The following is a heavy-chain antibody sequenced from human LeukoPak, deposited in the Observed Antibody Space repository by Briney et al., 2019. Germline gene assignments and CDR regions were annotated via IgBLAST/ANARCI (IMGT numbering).Heavy chain of an antibody. D-gene: IGHD3-10*01. Sequence: GASVKVSCKASGGTFIIYAISWVRQAPGQGLEWMGGIIPIFGTANYAQKFQGRVTITADESTSTAYMELSSLRSEDTAVYYCAREYYYSSGDGNIWGQGTMVTVSS. CDR1: GGTFIIYA. J-gene: IGHJ3*02. CDR3: AREYYYSSGDGNI. V-gene: IGHV1-69*13. CDR2: IIPIFGTA.